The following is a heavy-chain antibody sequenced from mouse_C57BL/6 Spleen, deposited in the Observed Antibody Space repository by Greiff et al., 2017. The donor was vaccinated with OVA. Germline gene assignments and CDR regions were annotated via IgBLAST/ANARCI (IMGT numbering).Heavy chain of an antibody. J-gene: IGHJ1*03. CDR2: ISYDGSN. CDR3: AYGNYWYFDV. V-gene: IGHV3-6*01. D-gene: IGHD2-1*01. Sequence: EVQLQQSGPGLVKPSQSLSLTCSVTGYSITSCYYWNWIRQFPGNKLEWMGYISYDGSNNYNPSLKNRISITRNTSKNQVFLKLNSVTTEDTATYYCAYGNYWYFDVWGTGTTVTVAS. CDR1: GYSITSCYY.